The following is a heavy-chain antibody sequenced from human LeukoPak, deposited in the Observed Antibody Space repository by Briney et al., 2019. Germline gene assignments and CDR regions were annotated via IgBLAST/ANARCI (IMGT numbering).Heavy chain of an antibody. J-gene: IGHJ4*02. CDR3: ASPVQPDYGDSSYFDY. CDR2: ISAYNGNT. D-gene: IGHD4-17*01. Sequence: ASVKVSCKASGYTFTSYGISWVRQAPGQGLEWMGWISAYNGNTNYAQKLQGRVTMTTDTSTSTAYMELRSLRSEDTAVYYCASPVQPDYGDSSYFDYWGQGTLVTVSS. V-gene: IGHV1-18*01. CDR1: GYTFTSYG.